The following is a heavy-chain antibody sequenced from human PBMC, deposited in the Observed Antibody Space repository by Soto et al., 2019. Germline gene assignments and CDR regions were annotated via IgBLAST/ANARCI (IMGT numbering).Heavy chain of an antibody. V-gene: IGHV3-11*01. Sequence: QMQLVESGGGLVKPGGSLRLSCAASGFTFSDYYMTWIRQAPGKGLEWVTYINTSGHSRYSADSVKGRFTISRDNAKNSLFLQMDSLRAEDTAVYYCARDRTDCSRTSCSIDHWGQGTLVTVSS. CDR2: INTSGHSR. CDR3: ARDRTDCSRTSCSIDH. D-gene: IGHD2-2*01. J-gene: IGHJ4*02. CDR1: GFTFSDYY.